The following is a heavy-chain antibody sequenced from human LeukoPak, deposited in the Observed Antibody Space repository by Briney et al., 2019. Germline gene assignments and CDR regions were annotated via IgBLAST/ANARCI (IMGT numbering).Heavy chain of an antibody. V-gene: IGHV1-2*02. CDR2: INPNSGGT. Sequence: ASVTVSCKASGYTFTVYYIHWVRQAPGQGLDWMGWINPNSGGTNYAQKFQGRVTMTRDTSISTAYMELSRLTSDDPAVYYCARPAGGWYGELSWFDPWGQGTLVTVSS. J-gene: IGHJ5*02. CDR3: ARPAGGWYGELSWFDP. D-gene: IGHD3-10*01. CDR1: GYTFTVYY.